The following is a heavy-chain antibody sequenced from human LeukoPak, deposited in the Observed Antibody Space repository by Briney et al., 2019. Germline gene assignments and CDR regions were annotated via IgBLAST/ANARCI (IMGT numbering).Heavy chain of an antibody. V-gene: IGHV3-21*01. CDR1: GFTFSSYT. CDR2: ISSTSSYI. J-gene: IGHJ2*01. D-gene: IGHD6-19*01. Sequence: GGSLRLSCAASGFTFSSYTMNWVRQAPGKGQEWVSYISSTSSYINYADSVKGRFTIYRDNAKNSLYLQMNSLRAEDTAVYYCARTSSGWAPPQPAWYFDLWGRGTLVTVSS. CDR3: ARTSSGWAPPQPAWYFDL.